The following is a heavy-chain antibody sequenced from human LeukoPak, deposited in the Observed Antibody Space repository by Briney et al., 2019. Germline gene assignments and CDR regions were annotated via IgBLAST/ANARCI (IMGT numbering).Heavy chain of an antibody. J-gene: IGHJ4*02. CDR2: IYYSGST. V-gene: IGHV4-59*01. CDR1: GGSISSYY. D-gene: IGHD3-10*01. Sequence: SETLSLTCTVSGGSISSYYWNWIRQPPGKGLEWIGYIYYSGSTYYNPSLKSRVTILVDTSKNQFSLKLSSVTAADTAVYYCASRPGGAMVRGEPDYWGQGTLVTVSS. CDR3: ASRPGGAMVRGEPDY.